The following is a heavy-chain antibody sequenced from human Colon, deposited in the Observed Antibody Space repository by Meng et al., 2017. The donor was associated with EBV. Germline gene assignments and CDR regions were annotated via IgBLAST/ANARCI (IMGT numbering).Heavy chain of an antibody. CDR1: GVSISSGAYS. Sequence: QPPLQESGSGPLKPSQTLSLTCAVSGVSISSGAYSWSWIRQPPGKGLEWIGYIYHTGSSFYNPSLKSRVTISLDKSKNQFSLGLRSVTAADTAVYYCARVGGAYSFDSWGQGALVTVSS. V-gene: IGHV4-30-2*01. CDR3: ARVGGAYSFDS. D-gene: IGHD4-11*01. CDR2: IYHTGSS. J-gene: IGHJ4*02.